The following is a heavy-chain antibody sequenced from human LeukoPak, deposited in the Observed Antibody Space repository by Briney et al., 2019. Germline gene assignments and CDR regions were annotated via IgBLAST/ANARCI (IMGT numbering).Heavy chain of an antibody. D-gene: IGHD3-16*02. CDR3: AKDAFGGVIVLFDY. Sequence: SGGSLRLSCAASGFTFSNYAMSWVRQALGKGLEWVSGVSGSGGSTYYADSVKGRFTISRDKSKNTLYLQMNSLRAEDTAVYYCAKDAFGGVIVLFDYWGQGTLVTVSS. V-gene: IGHV3-23*01. CDR1: GFTFSNYA. CDR2: VSGSGGST. J-gene: IGHJ4*02.